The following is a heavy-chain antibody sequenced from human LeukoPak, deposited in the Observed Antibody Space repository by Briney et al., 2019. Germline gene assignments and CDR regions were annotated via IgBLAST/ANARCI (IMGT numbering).Heavy chain of an antibody. V-gene: IGHV4-38-2*02. J-gene: IGHJ4*02. CDR3: ARVRTKGFMIVATKGYFDY. D-gene: IGHD3-22*01. Sequence: SETLSLTCTVSGYSISSGYYWGWIRQPPGKGLEWSGSFFHTGNTYYNPSLKSRVTISVDTSKNQFSLKVTSVTAADTAVYYCARVRTKGFMIVATKGYFDYWGQGTLVTVSS. CDR1: GYSISSGYY. CDR2: FFHTGNT.